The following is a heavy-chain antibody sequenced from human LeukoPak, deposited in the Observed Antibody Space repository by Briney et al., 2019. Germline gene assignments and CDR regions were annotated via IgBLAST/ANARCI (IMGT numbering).Heavy chain of an antibody. Sequence: SETVSLNCTVSGYSISSGYYWGWIRQPPGKGLEWIGIIYHSGSTYYNPSLKSRVTISVDTTKNQFSLKLSSVTAADTAVYYCAQGGHCSSTICYPGGGDYWGQGTLVAVSS. CDR1: GYSISSGYY. CDR2: IYHSGST. D-gene: IGHD2-2*01. J-gene: IGHJ4*02. CDR3: AQGGHCSSTICYPGGGDY. V-gene: IGHV4-38-2*02.